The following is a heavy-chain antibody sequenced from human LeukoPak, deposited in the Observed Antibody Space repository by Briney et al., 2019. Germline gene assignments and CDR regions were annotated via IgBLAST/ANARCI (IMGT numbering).Heavy chain of an antibody. D-gene: IGHD6-19*01. CDR2: ISWNGTNI. V-gene: IGHV3-9*01. CDR3: ARSSGTDSGWWYWFDP. J-gene: IGHJ5*02. Sequence: PGGSLRLSCATSGFTFDDYAMHWVRQAPGKGLEWVSGISWNGTNIDYADSVKGRFTISRDNAKNSLYLQMNSLRAEDTAVYYCARSSGTDSGWWYWFDPWGQGTLVTVSS. CDR1: GFTFDDYA.